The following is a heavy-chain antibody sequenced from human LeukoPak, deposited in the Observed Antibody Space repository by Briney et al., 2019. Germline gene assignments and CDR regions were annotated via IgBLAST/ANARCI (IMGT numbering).Heavy chain of an antibody. V-gene: IGHV3-23*01. CDR1: GFFFSSYA. Sequence: GGSLRLSCAASGFFFSSYAMSWVRQAPGRGLEWVSAISSSGGSTYYADSVKGRFTISRDNSKNTLYLQMNSLRAEDTAVYYCAKEYYNYLWGSYRDYWGQGTLVTVSS. CDR3: AKEYYNYLWGSYRDY. D-gene: IGHD3-16*01. J-gene: IGHJ4*02. CDR2: ISSSGGST.